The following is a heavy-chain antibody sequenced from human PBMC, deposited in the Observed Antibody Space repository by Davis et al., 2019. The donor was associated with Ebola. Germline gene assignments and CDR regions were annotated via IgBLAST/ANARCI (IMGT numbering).Heavy chain of an antibody. CDR1: GYTFSIYA. CDR3: ARGGETVTGTASHGMDV. D-gene: IGHD4-11*01. Sequence: GESLKISCAASGYTFSIYAMSWVRQAPGKGLEWVSALSGSGGLSYYADSVKGRFTISRDNSKNTLYLQMNSLTAEDTAVYYCARGGETVTGTASHGMDVWGQGTTVTVSS. J-gene: IGHJ6*02. V-gene: IGHV3-23*01. CDR2: LSGSGGLS.